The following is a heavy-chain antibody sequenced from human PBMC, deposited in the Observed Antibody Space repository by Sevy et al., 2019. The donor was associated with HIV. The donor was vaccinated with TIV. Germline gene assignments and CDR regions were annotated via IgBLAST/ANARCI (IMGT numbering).Heavy chain of an antibody. V-gene: IGHV1-69*13. J-gene: IGHJ5*02. CDR1: GGTFNNYA. Sequence: SVKVSCKASGGTFNNYAISWVRQAPGQGLEWMGGIISIFGTTNYAQKFQGRVTITADESTKTAYMELSSLRSEDTAMYYCAKTGRVGLGNWLDPWGQGTLVTVSS. CDR2: IISIFGTT. D-gene: IGHD3-16*01. CDR3: AKTGRVGLGNWLDP.